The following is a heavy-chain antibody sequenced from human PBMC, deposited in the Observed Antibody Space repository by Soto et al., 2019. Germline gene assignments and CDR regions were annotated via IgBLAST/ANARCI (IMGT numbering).Heavy chain of an antibody. CDR2: IDPIDSKT. CDR1: GYNFDTYW. CDR3: ARRIAAAGGYYYYAFDV. D-gene: IGHD6-13*01. V-gene: IGHV5-10-1*01. Sequence: ISCKGSGYNFDTYWINWVRQTPGKGLEWMGRIDPIDSKTKYSPSLEGHITISVDKSISTTYLQWSSLKASDTATYYCARRIAAAGGYYYYAFDVWGQGTAVTVSS. J-gene: IGHJ6*02.